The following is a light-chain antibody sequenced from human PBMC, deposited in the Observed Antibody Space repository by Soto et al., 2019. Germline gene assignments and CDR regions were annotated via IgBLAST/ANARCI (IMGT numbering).Light chain of an antibody. CDR1: SSNIGAGFD. CDR3: QSYDSSLSGYV. V-gene: IGLV1-40*01. CDR2: GNS. J-gene: IGLJ6*01. Sequence: QSVLTQPPSVSGAPGQRVTLSCTGTSSNIGAGFDVHWYQQLPGTAPKLLIYGNSNRPSGVPDRFSGSKSGTSASLAITGLQADDAADYYCQSYDSSLSGYVFGIGTKLTVL.